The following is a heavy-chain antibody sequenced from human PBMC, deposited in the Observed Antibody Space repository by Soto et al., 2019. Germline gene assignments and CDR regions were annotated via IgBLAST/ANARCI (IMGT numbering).Heavy chain of an antibody. CDR3: TINYSDTSGYSIDI. D-gene: IGHD3-22*01. CDR1: GFTFSAHY. J-gene: IGHJ3*02. V-gene: IGHV3-72*01. Sequence: GGSLRLSCAASGFTFSAHYMDWVRQAPEKGLEWVGRSRNKDNSYNTEYAASVKGRFTLSRDDSKNSLYLQMNSLKTEDTAVYYCTINYSDTSGYSIDIWGQGAMGTVS. CDR2: SRNKDNSYNT.